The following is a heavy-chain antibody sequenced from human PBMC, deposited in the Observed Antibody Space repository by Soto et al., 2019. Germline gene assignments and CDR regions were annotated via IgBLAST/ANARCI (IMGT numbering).Heavy chain of an antibody. J-gene: IGHJ4*02. Sequence: QVHLVESGGGLVKPGGSLRLSCAASGFTFSDYYMTWIRQAPGKGLEWVSYISSGGSSIYYADSVKGRFTISRDNAKNSLYLQMNSLIAEDTAMYYCASLAIGTIIRGAPDFWGQGTLVTVSS. CDR3: ASLAIGTIIRGAPDF. CDR1: GFTFSDYY. D-gene: IGHD3-10*01. CDR2: ISSGGSSI. V-gene: IGHV3-11*01.